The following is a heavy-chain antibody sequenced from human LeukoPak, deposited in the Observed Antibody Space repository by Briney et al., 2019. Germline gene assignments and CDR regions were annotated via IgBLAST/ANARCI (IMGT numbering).Heavy chain of an antibody. CDR3: ARETMVRFDP. Sequence: SETLSLTCTVSGGSISSYYWSWIRQPPGKGLEWIGYIYYSGSTNYNPSLKSRVTISVDTPKNQCSLKLSSVTAADTAVYYCARETMVRFDPWGQGTLVTVSS. J-gene: IGHJ5*02. CDR2: IYYSGST. V-gene: IGHV4-59*01. CDR1: GGSISSYY. D-gene: IGHD3-10*01.